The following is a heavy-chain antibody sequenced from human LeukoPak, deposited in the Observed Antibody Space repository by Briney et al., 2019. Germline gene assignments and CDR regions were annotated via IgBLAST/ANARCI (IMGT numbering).Heavy chain of an antibody. CDR2: ISGSGGST. CDR3: AKDRTQLWLAHFDY. D-gene: IGHD5-18*01. Sequence: GGSLRLSCAASGFTFSSYAMHWVRQAPGKGLEWVSAISGSGGSTYYADSVKGRFTISRDNSKNTLYLQMNSLRAEDTAVYYCAKDRTQLWLAHFDYWGQGTLVTVSS. CDR1: GFTFSSYA. V-gene: IGHV3-23*01. J-gene: IGHJ4*02.